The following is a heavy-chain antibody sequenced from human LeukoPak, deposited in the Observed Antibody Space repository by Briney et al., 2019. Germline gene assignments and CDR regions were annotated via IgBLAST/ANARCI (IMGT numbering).Heavy chain of an antibody. V-gene: IGHV3-23*01. D-gene: IGHD3-22*01. J-gene: IGHJ4*02. CDR1: GFTFSSYA. Sequence: GGSLSLSCAASGFTFSSYAMSWVRQAPGKGLEWASGISGSGGNTYYADSVKGRFTISRDNSKNTLYLQMNSLRAEDTAVYYCAKDGYYYDSSGYYGQTFDYWGQGTLVTVPS. CDR2: ISGSGGNT. CDR3: AKDGYYYDSSGYYGQTFDY.